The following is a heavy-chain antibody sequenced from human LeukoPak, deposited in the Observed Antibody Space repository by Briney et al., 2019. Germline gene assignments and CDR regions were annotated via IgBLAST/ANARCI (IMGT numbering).Heavy chain of an antibody. J-gene: IGHJ4*02. CDR3: ARDTVNDY. CDR2: IKQDGSEK. D-gene: IGHD4-17*01. Sequence: GGSLRLSCAASGVTFSSYWMSWVRQAPGKGLEWVANIKQDGSEKYYVDSVKGRFTISRDNAKNSLYLQMNSLRAEDTAVYYCARDTVNDYWGQGTLVTVSS. V-gene: IGHV3-7*01. CDR1: GVTFSSYW.